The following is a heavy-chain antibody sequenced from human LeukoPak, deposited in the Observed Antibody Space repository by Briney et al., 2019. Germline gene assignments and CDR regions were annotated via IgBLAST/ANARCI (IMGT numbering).Heavy chain of an antibody. CDR1: GYTFTNYD. CDR2: MNPNSGNT. V-gene: IGHV1-8*03. CDR3: ARGGKYSSGWYVDY. D-gene: IGHD6-19*01. Sequence: GASVKVSCKASGYTFTNYDINWVRQATGQGLEWMGWMNPNSGNTGYAQEFQGRVTITRNTSISTAYMELSSLISEDTAVYYCARGGKYSSGWYVDYWGQGTLVTVSS. J-gene: IGHJ4*02.